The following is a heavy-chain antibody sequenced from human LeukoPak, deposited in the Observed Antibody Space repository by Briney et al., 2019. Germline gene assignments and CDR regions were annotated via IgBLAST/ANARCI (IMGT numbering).Heavy chain of an antibody. J-gene: IGHJ6*03. CDR3: AKENSRESGGSSYYYYMDV. CDR2: IWYDGSNK. Sequence: GGSLRLSCSASGFTFSSYGMHWVRQAPGKGLEGVAVIWYDGSNKYYADSVKGRFTISRDNSKNTLYLQMNSLRAEDTAVYYCAKENSRESGGSSYYYYMDVWGKGTTVSVSS. CDR1: GFTFSSYG. V-gene: IGHV3-33*06. D-gene: IGHD2-15*01.